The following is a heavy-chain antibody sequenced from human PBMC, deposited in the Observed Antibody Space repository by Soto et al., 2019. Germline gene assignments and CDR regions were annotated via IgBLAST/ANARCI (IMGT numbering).Heavy chain of an antibody. J-gene: IGHJ5*02. CDR3: ARDPSFGSGYLHWFDP. V-gene: IGHV1-69*06. CDR2: IIPIFGTT. D-gene: IGHD3-3*01. Sequence: SVKVSCKASGGTFSSYAISWVRQAPGQGLEWMGGIIPIFGTTNYAQKFQGRVTITADKSTSTAYMELSSLRSEDTAVYYCARDPSFGSGYLHWFDPWGQGTLVNVSS. CDR1: GGTFSSYA.